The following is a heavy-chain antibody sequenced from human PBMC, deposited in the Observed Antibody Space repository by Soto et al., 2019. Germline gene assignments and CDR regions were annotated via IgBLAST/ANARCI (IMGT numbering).Heavy chain of an antibody. D-gene: IGHD2-2*01. J-gene: IGHJ4*02. Sequence: EVQLVESGGGLVKPGGSLRVSCAASRFTFSNAWMRWVRQARGKGLEWVGRIKSKTDGGTTDYAAPVKGRFTISRVASKNTLYLQMNRLKIEHTAVYYCTTGDCSSTSSYGDFDHWGQGTLVTVSS. CDR3: TTGDCSSTSSYGDFDH. CDR1: RFTFSNAW. CDR2: IKSKTDGGTT. V-gene: IGHV3-15*01.